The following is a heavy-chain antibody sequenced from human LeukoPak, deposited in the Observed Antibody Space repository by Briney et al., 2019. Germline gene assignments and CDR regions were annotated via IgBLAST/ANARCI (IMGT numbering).Heavy chain of an antibody. J-gene: IGHJ3*02. CDR2: ISWNSGSI. CDR1: GFTFDDYA. D-gene: IGHD3-10*01. CDR3: ARDFGGREDAFDI. Sequence: GGSLRLSCAASGFTFDDYAMHWVRQAPGKGLEWVSGISWNSGSIGYADSVKGRFTISRDNAKNSLYLQMNSLRAEDMALYYCARDFGGREDAFDIWGQGTMVTVSS. V-gene: IGHV3-9*03.